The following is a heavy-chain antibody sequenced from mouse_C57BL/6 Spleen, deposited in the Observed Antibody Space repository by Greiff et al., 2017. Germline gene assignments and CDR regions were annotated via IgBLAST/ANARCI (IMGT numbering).Heavy chain of an antibody. V-gene: IGHV1-69*01. CDR1: GYTFTSYW. D-gene: IGHD1-1*01. Sequence: QVQLQQPGAELVMPGASVKLSCKASGYTFTSYWMHWVKQRPGQGLEWIGEIDPSDSYTNYNQKFKGKSTLTVDKSSSTAYMQLSSLTSEDSAVYYCARLGYGSSSYYFDYWGQGTTLTVSS. CDR2: IDPSDSYT. CDR3: ARLGYGSSSYYFDY. J-gene: IGHJ2*01.